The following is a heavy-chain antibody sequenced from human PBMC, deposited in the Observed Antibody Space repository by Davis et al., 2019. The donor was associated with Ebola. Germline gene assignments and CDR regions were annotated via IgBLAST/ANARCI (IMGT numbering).Heavy chain of an antibody. V-gene: IGHV1-18*01. CDR1: GYTFTSYG. Sequence: AASVKVSCKASGYTFTSYGISWVRQAPGQGLEWMGWISAYNGNTNYAQKLQGRVTMTTDTSTSTAYMELRSLRSDDTAAYYCARIRSSSSIGYYGMDVWGQGTTVTVSS. CDR2: ISAYNGNT. D-gene: IGHD6-6*01. CDR3: ARIRSSSSIGYYGMDV. J-gene: IGHJ6*02.